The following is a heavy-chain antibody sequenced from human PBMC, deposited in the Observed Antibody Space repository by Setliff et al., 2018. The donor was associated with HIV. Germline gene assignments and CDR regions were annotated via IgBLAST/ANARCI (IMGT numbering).Heavy chain of an antibody. CDR2: IYASGKT. CDR1: GDSLNTYY. V-gene: IGHV4-4*07. J-gene: IGHJ4*02. CDR3: ARGNNDLESFDY. D-gene: IGHD3-3*01. Sequence: SETLSLTCNVSGDSLNTYYWSWIRQSGGKGLEWIGRIYASGKTTFNPSLKRRVRMSVNTSKNQFSLKLTSVTASDTAVYYCARGNNDLESFDYWGQGALVTVSS.